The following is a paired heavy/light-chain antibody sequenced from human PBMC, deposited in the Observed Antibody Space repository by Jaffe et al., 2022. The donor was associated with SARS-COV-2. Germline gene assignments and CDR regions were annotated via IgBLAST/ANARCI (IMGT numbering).Light chain of an antibody. Sequence: DIVMTQSPDSLAVSLGERATLNCKSSQSLLYSSNNKNYLAWYQQKPGQPPKLLIYWASTRESGVPDRFSGSGSGTDFTLTISSLQAEDVAVYYCQQSYNTPFTFGPGTKVDIK. CDR2: WAS. J-gene: IGKJ3*01. CDR1: QSLLYSSNNKNY. CDR3: QQSYNTPFT. V-gene: IGKV4-1*01.
Heavy chain of an antibody. V-gene: IGHV1-3*01. D-gene: IGHD6-19*01. J-gene: IGHJ4*02. CDR3: ARGQWLPNLHSLDF. CDR2: INPGNGNT. Sequence: QVQLVQSGAEVKKPGASVKVSCRASGYTFTDYTLDWVRQAPGQRLEWMGWINPGNGNTKYSQKFQGRVTITRATSATTAYMELSSLRSEDTAVYYCARGQWLPNLHSLDFWGQGTLVTVSS. CDR1: GYTFTDYT.